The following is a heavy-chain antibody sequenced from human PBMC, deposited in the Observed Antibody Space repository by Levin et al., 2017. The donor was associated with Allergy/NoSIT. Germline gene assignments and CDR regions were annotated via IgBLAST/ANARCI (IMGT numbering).Heavy chain of an antibody. CDR1: GFTFSSYA. D-gene: IGHD6-19*01. Sequence: GESLKISCAASGFTFSSYAMHWVRQAPGKGLEWVAVISYDGSNKYYADSVKGRFTISRDNSKNTLYLQMNSLRAEDTAVYYCARDAVEQWLEYEVDYWGQGTLVTVSS. V-gene: IGHV3-30-3*01. CDR2: ISYDGSNK. CDR3: ARDAVEQWLEYEVDY. J-gene: IGHJ4*02.